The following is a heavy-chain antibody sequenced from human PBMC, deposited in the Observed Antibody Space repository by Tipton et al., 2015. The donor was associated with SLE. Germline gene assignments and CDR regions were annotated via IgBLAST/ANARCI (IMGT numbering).Heavy chain of an antibody. CDR2: IYYSGST. V-gene: IGHV4-31*03. J-gene: IGHJ4*02. Sequence: TLSLTCTVSGDSISSGAYYWNWIRQHPGKGLEWIGHIYYSGSTYYNPSLKSRVTISVDTSKNQFSLKLSSVTAADTAVYYCAREYEVWASFDYWGQGTLVTVSS. CDR3: AREYEVWASFDY. D-gene: IGHD3-16*01. CDR1: GDSISSGAYY.